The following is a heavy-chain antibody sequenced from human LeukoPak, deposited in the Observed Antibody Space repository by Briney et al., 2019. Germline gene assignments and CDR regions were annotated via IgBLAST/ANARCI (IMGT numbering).Heavy chain of an antibody. V-gene: IGHV1-2*02. Sequence: ASVTVSCKASGYTFTGYYMHWVRQAPGQGLEWMGWINPNNGGTNYAQKFQGRVTMTRDTSISTAYMELSRLRSDDTAVYYCARGYALYSGRYIDFDYWGQGTLVTVSS. D-gene: IGHD1-26*01. J-gene: IGHJ4*02. CDR3: ARGYALYSGRYIDFDY. CDR1: GYTFTGYY. CDR2: INPNNGGT.